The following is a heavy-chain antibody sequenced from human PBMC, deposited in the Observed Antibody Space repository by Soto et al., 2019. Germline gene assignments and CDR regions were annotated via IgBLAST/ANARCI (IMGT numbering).Heavy chain of an antibody. CDR3: EVTTGY. Sequence: QVQGVQSRAEVKRPGASVRVSCKASGYTFTDYDINWVRQATGQGLEWMGWMSPDSGNTGYAQQFQGRVTMTRNTSISTAYMELSSLRSEDTAVYYCEVTTGYWGQGTMVTVSS. D-gene: IGHD2-21*02. V-gene: IGHV1-8*01. CDR1: GYTFTDYD. CDR2: MSPDSGNT. J-gene: IGHJ4*02.